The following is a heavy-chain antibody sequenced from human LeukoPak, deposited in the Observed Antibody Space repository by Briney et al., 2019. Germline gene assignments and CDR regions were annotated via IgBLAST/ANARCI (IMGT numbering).Heavy chain of an antibody. V-gene: IGHV3-23*01. D-gene: IGHD3-3*01. CDR2: VSGSGGLT. CDR3: AKSVLIFGVVPSGLEH. J-gene: IGHJ1*01. CDR1: GFTFNTYV. Sequence: GGSLRLSCAASGFTFNTYVMSWVRQAPGKGLEWVSGVSGSGGLTYYADSVKGRVTISRDNSKNTLYLQMNSLRAEDTAVYYCAKSVLIFGVVPSGLEHWGQGTLVTVSS.